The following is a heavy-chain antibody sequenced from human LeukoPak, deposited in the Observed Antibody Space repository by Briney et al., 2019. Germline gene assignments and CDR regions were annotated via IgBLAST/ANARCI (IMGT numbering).Heavy chain of an antibody. J-gene: IGHJ4*02. CDR3: ARGLQGLPDY. D-gene: IGHD6-19*01. Sequence: PGGSLRLSCAAAGFTFNNHAMHWVRQAPGKGLEWVAVISYHGGDKYYADSVKGRFTISRDNSKNTLDLQMNSLGGEDTAVYYCARGLQGLPDYWGQGTPVTVSS. CDR1: GFTFNNHA. CDR2: ISYHGGDK. V-gene: IGHV3-30*04.